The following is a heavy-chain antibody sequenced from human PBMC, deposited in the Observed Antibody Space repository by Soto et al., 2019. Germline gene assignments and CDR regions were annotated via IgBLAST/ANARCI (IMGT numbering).Heavy chain of an antibody. CDR3: ASNPLGELELRAVAFDI. V-gene: IGHV1-69*13. CDR1: GDTFSSYA. Sequence: ASVKVSCKASGDTFSSYAISWVRQAPGQGLEWMGGIIPIFGTASYAQKFQGRVTITADESTSTAYMELSSLRSEDTAVYYCASNPLGELELRAVAFDIWGQGTMVTVSS. J-gene: IGHJ3*02. D-gene: IGHD1-7*01. CDR2: IIPIFGTA.